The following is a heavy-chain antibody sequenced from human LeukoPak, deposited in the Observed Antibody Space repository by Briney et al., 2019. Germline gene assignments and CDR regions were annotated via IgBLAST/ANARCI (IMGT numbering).Heavy chain of an antibody. CDR1: GYTFSRYD. CDR2: MNPNSGNT. D-gene: IGHD3-16*02. CDR3: ATEGNYVWGSYRPYYFDY. J-gene: IGHJ4*02. V-gene: IGHV1-8*01. Sequence: ASVKVSCKVSGYTFSRYDINWVRQASGQGLEWMGWMNPNSGNTGYAQKFQGRVTMTRDTSINTAYMELSSLRSEDTAVYYCATEGNYVWGSYRPYYFDYWGQGTLVTVSS.